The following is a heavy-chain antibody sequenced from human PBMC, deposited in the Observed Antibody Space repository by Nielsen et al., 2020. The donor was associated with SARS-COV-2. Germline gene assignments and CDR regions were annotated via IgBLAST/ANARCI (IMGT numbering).Heavy chain of an antibody. Sequence: LRLSCTVSGGSISSGDYYWGWIRQPPGKGLEWIGYIYYSGSTYYNPSLKSRVTISVDTSKNQFSLKLSSVTAADTAVYYCARESRAGILTGYHTFNWFDPWGQGTLVTVSS. CDR2: IYYSGST. CDR3: ARESRAGILTGYHTFNWFDP. D-gene: IGHD3-9*01. V-gene: IGHV4-30-4*01. J-gene: IGHJ5*02. CDR1: GGSISSGDYY.